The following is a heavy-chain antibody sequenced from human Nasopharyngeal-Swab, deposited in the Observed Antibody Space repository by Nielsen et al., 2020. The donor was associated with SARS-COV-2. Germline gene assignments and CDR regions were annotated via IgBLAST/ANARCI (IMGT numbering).Heavy chain of an antibody. CDR3: ARGIPAAENWFDP. Sequence: ASVKVSCKASGYTFSNYVMNWVRQTPGQGLEWMGWTDTNTGNPTYAPGFTGRFVFSLDTSVRTAYLQISSLKAEDTAVYYCARGIPAAENWFDPWGQGTLVTVSS. V-gene: IGHV7-4-1*02. CDR2: TDTNTGNP. CDR1: GYTFSNYV. J-gene: IGHJ5*02. D-gene: IGHD2-2*01.